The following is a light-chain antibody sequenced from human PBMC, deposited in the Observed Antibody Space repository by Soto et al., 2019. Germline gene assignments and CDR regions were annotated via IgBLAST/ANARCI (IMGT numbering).Light chain of an antibody. CDR3: QQSATSPPKYT. J-gene: IGKJ2*01. CDR2: DAS. Sequence: EIVLTQSPGTLSLSPGERATLSCRASQSVSSSSLAWYQQKPGQAPRLLLFDASSRATDIPDRFSGSGSGTDFTLTISRLEPEDFAVYYCQQSATSPPKYTFGQGTKLEIE. CDR1: QSVSSSS. V-gene: IGKV3-20*01.